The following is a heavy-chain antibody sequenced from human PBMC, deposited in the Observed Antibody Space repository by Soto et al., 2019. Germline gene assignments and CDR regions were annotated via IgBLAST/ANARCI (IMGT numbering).Heavy chain of an antibody. D-gene: IGHD3-16*01. CDR3: ATVTGPNYDYIWGSSLLPGFDP. J-gene: IGHJ5*02. CDR1: GYTLTELS. V-gene: IGHV1-24*01. Sequence: GASVKVSCKVSGYTLTELSMHWVRQAPGKGLEWMGGFDPEDGETIYAQKFQGRVTMTEDTSTDTAYMELSSLRSEDTAVYYCATVTGPNYDYIWGSSLLPGFDPWGRGTLVTVSS. CDR2: FDPEDGET.